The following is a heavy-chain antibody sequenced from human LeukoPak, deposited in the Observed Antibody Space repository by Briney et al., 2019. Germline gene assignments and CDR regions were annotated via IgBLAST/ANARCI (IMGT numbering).Heavy chain of an antibody. J-gene: IGHJ4*02. V-gene: IGHV4-4*02. D-gene: IGHD1-1*01. Sequence: SETLSLTCAVSGGSISSNNWWGWVRQPPGKGLEWIGEIYHSGSPSYNPSLKSRVTISVDKSRNHFSLNLSSVTAADTAVYYCARVNINNWHSCDYWGQGTLVTVSS. CDR3: ARVNINNWHSCDY. CDR2: IYHSGSP. CDR1: GGSISSNNW.